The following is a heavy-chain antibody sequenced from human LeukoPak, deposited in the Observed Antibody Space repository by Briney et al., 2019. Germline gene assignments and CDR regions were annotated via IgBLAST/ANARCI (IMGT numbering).Heavy chain of an antibody. J-gene: IGHJ4*02. CDR1: GGAINSGSHY. Sequence: SQTLSLTCTVSGGAINSGSHYWSWIRQSAGKGLEWIGRIYTSGTTNSNPSLKSRVTISVDTSKNQSSLKLSSVTAADTAVYYCARGRAEVEMALYYFDYWGQGTLVTVSS. D-gene: IGHD5-24*01. V-gene: IGHV4-61*02. CDR3: ARGRAEVEMALYYFDY. CDR2: IYTSGTT.